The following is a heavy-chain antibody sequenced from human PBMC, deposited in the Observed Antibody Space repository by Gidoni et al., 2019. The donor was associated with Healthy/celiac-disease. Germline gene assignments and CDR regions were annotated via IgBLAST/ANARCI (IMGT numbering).Heavy chain of an antibody. CDR1: GFTFSSYW. J-gene: IGHJ5*02. CDR2: IKQDGSEK. Sequence: EVQLVESGGGLVQPGGSLRLSCAASGFTFSSYWMSWVRQAPGKGLEWVANIKQDGSEKYYVDSVKGRFTISRDNAKNSLYLQMNSLRAEDTAVYYCARDAYGSGSFGFDPWGQGTLVTVSS. CDR3: ARDAYGSGSFGFDP. D-gene: IGHD3-10*01. V-gene: IGHV3-7*03.